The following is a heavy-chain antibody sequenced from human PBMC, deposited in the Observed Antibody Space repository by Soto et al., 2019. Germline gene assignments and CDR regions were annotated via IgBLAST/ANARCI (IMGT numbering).Heavy chain of an antibody. V-gene: IGHV3-23*01. CDR2: IIDSGGSNK. J-gene: IGHJ6*02. CDR3: ARELDGIDV. CDR1: GFTFSSCA. Sequence: GGSLRLSCAASGFTFSSCAMGWVRQAPGKGLEWVSDIIDSGGSNKYYADSVQGRFTISRDNAKNSLYLQMNSLRAEDTAVYYCARELDGIDVWGQGTTVTVSS.